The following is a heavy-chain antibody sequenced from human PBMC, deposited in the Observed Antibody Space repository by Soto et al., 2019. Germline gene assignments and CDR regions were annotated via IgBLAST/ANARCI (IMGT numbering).Heavy chain of an antibody. J-gene: IGHJ4*02. CDR2: INPGSGYT. V-gene: IGHV1-3*01. Sequence: QVQFVQSGAEVKKPGASVRLSCKPSGYTLPNYSIQWVRQAAGQGLQWLGWINPGSGYTEYSQRFQCRVTLSRDNSASTFYMDLTSLTSEDTAVYFCTRDLNGGNPFDYWGQGTLVTVSS. CDR1: GYTLPNYS. D-gene: IGHD2-8*01. CDR3: TRDLNGGNPFDY.